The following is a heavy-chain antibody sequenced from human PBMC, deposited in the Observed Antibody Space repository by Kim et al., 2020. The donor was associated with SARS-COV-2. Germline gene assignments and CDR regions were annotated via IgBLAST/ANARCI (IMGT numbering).Heavy chain of an antibody. D-gene: IGHD3-22*01. Sequence: GRFTISRDNAKNSLYLQMNSLRAEDTALYYCAKDGPADSSGYYSPYYFDYWGQGTLVTVSS. V-gene: IGHV3-9*01. J-gene: IGHJ4*02. CDR3: AKDGPADSSGYYSPYYFDY.